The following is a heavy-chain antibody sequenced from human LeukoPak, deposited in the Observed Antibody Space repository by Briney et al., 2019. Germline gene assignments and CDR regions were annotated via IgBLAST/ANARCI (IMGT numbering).Heavy chain of an antibody. J-gene: IGHJ4*02. D-gene: IGHD3-10*01. CDR1: GGSISSYY. CDR2: IYYSGST. Sequence: PSETLSLTCTVSGGSISSYYWNWIRQPPGKGLEWIGYIYYSGSTYYNPSLKSRVTISVDTSKNQFSLKLSSVTAADTAVYYCARARSLPVPMVRVTAPYFDYWGQGTLVTVSS. V-gene: IGHV4-30-4*08. CDR3: ARARSLPVPMVRVTAPYFDY.